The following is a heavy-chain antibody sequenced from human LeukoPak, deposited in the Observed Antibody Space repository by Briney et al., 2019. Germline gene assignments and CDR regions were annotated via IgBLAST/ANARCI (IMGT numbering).Heavy chain of an antibody. CDR3: TTDLNTAVRDY. V-gene: IGHV3-23*01. D-gene: IGHD5-18*01. CDR1: GFTFSSYA. J-gene: IGHJ4*02. Sequence: GGSLRLSCAASGFTFSSYAMSWVRQAPGKGLEWVSAISGSGGSTYYADSVKGRFTISRDNSKNTLYLQMNSLKTEDTAVYYCTTDLNTAVRDYWGQGTLVTVSS. CDR2: ISGSGGST.